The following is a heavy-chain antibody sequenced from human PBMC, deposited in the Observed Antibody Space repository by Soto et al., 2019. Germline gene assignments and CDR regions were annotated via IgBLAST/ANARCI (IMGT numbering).Heavy chain of an antibody. D-gene: IGHD2-15*01. CDR1: GLTFSSYG. CDR2: ISINSSNK. Sequence: GGSLRLSCAASGLTFSSYGMHWVRQDPGKGLEWVAVISINSSNKYYADSVKGRFTISRDNAKNSLYLQMNSLRDEDTAVYYCARDGGYCSGGSCLTYYYGMDVWGQGTTVTVSS. J-gene: IGHJ6*02. V-gene: IGHV3-30*12. CDR3: ARDGGYCSGGSCLTYYYGMDV.